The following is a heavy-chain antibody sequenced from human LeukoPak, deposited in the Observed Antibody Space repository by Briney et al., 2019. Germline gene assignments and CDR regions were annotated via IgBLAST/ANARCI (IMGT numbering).Heavy chain of an antibody. D-gene: IGHD4-23*01. V-gene: IGHV5-51*01. CDR1: GYSFTSYW. CDR3: ARLLSHDYSGNSVYAFDI. J-gene: IGHJ3*02. Sequence: GESLKISCKGSGYSFTSYWIGWVRQMPGKGLEWMGIIYPGDSDTRYSPSFQAQFTISADKSISTAYLHWSSLKASDTAMYYCARLLSHDYSGNSVYAFDIWGQGTMVTVSS. CDR2: IYPGDSDT.